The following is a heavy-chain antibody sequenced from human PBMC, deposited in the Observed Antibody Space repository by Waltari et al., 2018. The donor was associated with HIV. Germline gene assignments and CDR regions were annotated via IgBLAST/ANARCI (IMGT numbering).Heavy chain of an antibody. V-gene: IGHV3-74*01. CDR3: TRDGGGHPFVGYGMDV. J-gene: IGHJ6*02. CDR1: GFTFRTYW. Sequence: EVQLVESVGVLVQPGGSLRLSCAASGFTFRTYWMHWVRKGPGKGLVWVSGIHNDGSSTSYADSVKGRFTISRDNAKNTLFLQMNSLRVEDTAVYYCTRDGGGHPFVGYGMDVWGQGTTVTVSS. CDR2: IHNDGSST. D-gene: IGHD3-16*01.